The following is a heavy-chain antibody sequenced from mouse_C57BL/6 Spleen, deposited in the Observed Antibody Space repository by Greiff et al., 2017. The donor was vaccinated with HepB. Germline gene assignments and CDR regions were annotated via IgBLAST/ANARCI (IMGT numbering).Heavy chain of an antibody. CDR1: GFSFTSYG. Sequence: VQGVESGPGLVQPSQSLSITCTVSGFSFTSYGVHWVRQSPGKGLEWLGVIWSGGSTDYNAAFISRLSISKDNSKSQVFFKMNSLQADDTAIYYCARRAYYYGSSWYFDVWGTGTTVTVSS. D-gene: IGHD1-1*01. V-gene: IGHV2-2*01. CDR2: IWSGGST. J-gene: IGHJ1*03. CDR3: ARRAYYYGSSWYFDV.